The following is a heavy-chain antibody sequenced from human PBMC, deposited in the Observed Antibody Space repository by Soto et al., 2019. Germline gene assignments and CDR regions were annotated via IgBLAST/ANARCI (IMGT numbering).Heavy chain of an antibody. CDR1: GYTFTSYG. V-gene: IGHV1-18*01. CDR2: INAHNGNR. CDR3: ARDLFVGFDY. J-gene: IGHJ4*02. Sequence: QVQLVQSGAEVKKPGASVKVSCKASGYTFTSYGISWVRQAPGQGLEWMGWINAHNGNRKYAQKLQGRVTMTTDTSTSPAYMVLRSLRCDDTAVYYCARDLFVGFDYWGQGTLVTVSS. D-gene: IGHD3-3*01.